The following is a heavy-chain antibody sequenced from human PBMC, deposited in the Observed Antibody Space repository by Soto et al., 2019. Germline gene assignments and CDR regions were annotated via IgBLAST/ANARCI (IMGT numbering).Heavy chain of an antibody. CDR1: GFTFSSYA. V-gene: IGHV3-23*01. CDR3: AKDRGLYDFWSGYLYDAFDI. J-gene: IGHJ3*02. Sequence: GGSLRLSCAASGFTFSSYAMSWVRQAPGKGLEWVSAISGSGGSTYYADSVKGRFTISRDNSKNTLYLQMNSLRAEDTAVYYCAKDRGLYDFWSGYLYDAFDIWGQGTMVTVSS. D-gene: IGHD3-3*01. CDR2: ISGSGGST.